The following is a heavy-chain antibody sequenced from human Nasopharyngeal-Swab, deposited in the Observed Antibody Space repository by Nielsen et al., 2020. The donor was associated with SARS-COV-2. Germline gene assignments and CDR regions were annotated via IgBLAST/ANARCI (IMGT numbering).Heavy chain of an antibody. V-gene: IGHV3-21*01. Sequence: WIRQPPGKGLEWVSSISSSSSYIYYADSVKGRFTISRDNAKNSLYLQMNSLRAEDTAVYYCARRGPYGLMLLISSAFDIWGQGTMVTVSS. CDR3: ARRGPYGLMLLISSAFDI. CDR2: ISSSSSYI. J-gene: IGHJ3*02. D-gene: IGHD4-17*01.